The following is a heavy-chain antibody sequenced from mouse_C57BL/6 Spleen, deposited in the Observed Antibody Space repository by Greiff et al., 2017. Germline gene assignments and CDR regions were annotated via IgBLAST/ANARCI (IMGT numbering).Heavy chain of an antibody. CDR1: GFTFSSYA. CDR3: ARDGDYDGYFDY. J-gene: IGHJ2*01. V-gene: IGHV5-4*01. D-gene: IGHD2-4*01. Sequence: EVKLQESGGGLVKPGGSLKLSCAASGFTFSSYAMSWVRQTPEKRLEWVATISDGGSYTYYPDNVKGRFTISRDNAKNNLYLQMSHLKSEDTAMYYCARDGDYDGYFDYWGQGTTLTVSS. CDR2: ISDGGSYT.